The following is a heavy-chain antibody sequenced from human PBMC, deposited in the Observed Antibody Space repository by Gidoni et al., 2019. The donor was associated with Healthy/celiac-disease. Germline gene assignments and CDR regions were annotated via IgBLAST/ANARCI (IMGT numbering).Heavy chain of an antibody. CDR3: ARLQSYGFDY. J-gene: IGHJ4*02. CDR2: IYYSGST. D-gene: IGHD5-18*01. Sequence: QVQLQESRPGLVKPSETLSLTCTVSGGSISSYYWSWIRQPPGKGLEWIGYIYYSGSTNYNPSLKSRVTISVDTSKNQFSLKLSSVTAADTAVYYCARLQSYGFDYWGQGTLVTVSS. CDR1: GGSISSYY. V-gene: IGHV4-59*08.